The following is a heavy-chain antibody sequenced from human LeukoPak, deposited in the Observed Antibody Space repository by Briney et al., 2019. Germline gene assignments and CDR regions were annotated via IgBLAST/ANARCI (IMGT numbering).Heavy chain of an antibody. CDR2: IFHGGNT. D-gene: IGHD3-22*01. J-gene: IGHJ4*02. CDR1: GYSISSGCY. CDR3: ARQDRTLYYDSSGLYFDY. Sequence: SETLSLTCAVSGYSISSGCYWGWIRQPPGKGLEWIGSIFHGGNTYYSPSLKSRVTISMDTSMNQFSLKVTSVTAAGTAVYYCARQDRTLYYDSSGLYFDYWGQGTLVAVSS. V-gene: IGHV4-38-2*01.